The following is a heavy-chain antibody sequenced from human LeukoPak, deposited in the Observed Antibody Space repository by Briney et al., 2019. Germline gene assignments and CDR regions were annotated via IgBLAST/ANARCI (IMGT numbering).Heavy chain of an antibody. V-gene: IGHV3-23*01. Sequence: PGGSLRLSCTASGFTFSTYAMDWVRQAPRKGLEWVSAISASGGGTYYVDSVKGRFTVSRDNSKNTLYLQVSSLRVEDTALYFCARDGAYGGDSEPRFDLWGQGTLVTVSS. CDR3: ARDGAYGGDSEPRFDL. J-gene: IGHJ4*02. CDR1: GFTFSTYA. CDR2: ISASGGGT. D-gene: IGHD4-23*01.